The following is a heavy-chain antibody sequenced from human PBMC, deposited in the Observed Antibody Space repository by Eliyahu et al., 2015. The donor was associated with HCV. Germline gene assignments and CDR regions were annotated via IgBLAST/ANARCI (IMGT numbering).Heavy chain of an antibody. CDR2: ISWNSGSI. J-gene: IGHJ4*02. D-gene: IGHD5-18*01. Sequence: EVQLVESGGGLVQPGRSLRLSCAASGFTXDXYAXHWVRQAPGKGLEWVSGISWNSGSIGYADSVKGRFTISRDNAKNSLYLQMNSLRAEDTALYYCAKASVNGQLWSRRYYFDYWGQGTLVTVSS. CDR3: AKASVNGQLWSRRYYFDY. V-gene: IGHV3-9*01. CDR1: GFTXDXYA.